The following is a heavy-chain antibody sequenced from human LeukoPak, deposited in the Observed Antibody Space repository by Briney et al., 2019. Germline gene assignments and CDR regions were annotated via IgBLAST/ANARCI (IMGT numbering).Heavy chain of an antibody. J-gene: IGHJ6*02. CDR2: INHSGST. D-gene: IGHD1-26*01. CDR3: ARGRGAPPHGYYYYGMDV. V-gene: IGHV4-34*01. Sequence: SETLSLTCAVYGGSFSGYYWSWIRQPPGKGLEWIGEINHSGSTNYNPSLKSRVTISVDTSKNQFSLKLGSVTAADTAVYYCARGRGAPPHGYYYYGMDVWGQGTTVTVSS. CDR1: GGSFSGYY.